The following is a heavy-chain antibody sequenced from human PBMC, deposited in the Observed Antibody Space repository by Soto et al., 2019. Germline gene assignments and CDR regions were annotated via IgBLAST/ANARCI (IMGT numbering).Heavy chain of an antibody. Sequence: QVQLVQSGVEVKKPGASVKVSCRASGYTFTNYAMHWVRQAPGQRLECMGWINAGNGDTRYSQKFQGRVTFTRDTSASTAYMELSSLRSEDTAVYYCARDLMVRAVTVPGYWGQGTLVTVSS. CDR2: INAGNGDT. CDR3: ARDLMVRAVTVPGY. D-gene: IGHD3-10*01. J-gene: IGHJ4*02. V-gene: IGHV1-3*01. CDR1: GYTFTNYA.